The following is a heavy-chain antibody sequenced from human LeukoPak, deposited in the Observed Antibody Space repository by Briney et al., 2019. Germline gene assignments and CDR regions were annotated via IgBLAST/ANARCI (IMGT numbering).Heavy chain of an antibody. CDR2: FDPEDGET. CDR1: GYTLTELS. V-gene: IGHV1-24*01. Sequence: GASVKVPCKVSGYTLTELSMHWVRQAPGKGLEWMGGFDPEDGETIYAQKFQGRVTMTEDTSTDTAYMELSSLRSEDTAVYYCATVSPSGFPQYASSGYYTHYYYGMDVWGQGTTVTVSS. D-gene: IGHD3-22*01. J-gene: IGHJ6*02. CDR3: ATVSPSGFPQYASSGYYTHYYYGMDV.